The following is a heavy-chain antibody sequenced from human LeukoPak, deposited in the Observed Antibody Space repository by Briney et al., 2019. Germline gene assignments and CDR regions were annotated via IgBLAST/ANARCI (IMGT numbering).Heavy chain of an antibody. V-gene: IGHV3-30*04. CDR3: TKHITTDATTPFYYGMDV. D-gene: IGHD3-22*01. J-gene: IGHJ6*02. CDR1: GFTFSTYA. CDR2: ISYDGRDK. Sequence: GGSLRLSCAASGFTFSTYAMHWVRQAPGKGLEWVAVISYDGRDKKYADSVKGRFSISRDNPKNSLHLQMDSLRAEDTAVYYCTKHITTDATTPFYYGMDVWGQGTTVTVSS.